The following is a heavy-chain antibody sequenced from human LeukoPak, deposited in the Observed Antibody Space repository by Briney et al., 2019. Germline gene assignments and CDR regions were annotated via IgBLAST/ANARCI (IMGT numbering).Heavy chain of an antibody. Sequence: ASVKVSCKASGYTFTSYYMRWVRQAPGQGLEWMGIINPSGGSTSYAQKFQGRVTMTRDMSTSTVYMELSSLRSEDTAVYYCARGDYYDSSGYYYVLKLWGQGTLVTVSS. V-gene: IGHV1-46*01. CDR3: ARGDYYDSSGYYYVLKL. CDR1: GYTFTSYY. CDR2: INPSGGST. J-gene: IGHJ4*02. D-gene: IGHD3-22*01.